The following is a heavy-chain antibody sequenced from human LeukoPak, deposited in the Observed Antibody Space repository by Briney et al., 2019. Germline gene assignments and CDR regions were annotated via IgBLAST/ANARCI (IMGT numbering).Heavy chain of an antibody. CDR3: ASGAGSYDTRYYYIDV. D-gene: IGHD3-10*01. CDR2: IYSGGST. V-gene: IGHV3-53*01. CDR1: GFTLSSNY. Sequence: GGSLRLSCAASGFTLSSNYMSWVRQAPGKGLEWVSVIYSGGSTYYADSVKGRFTISRDNSKNTLYLQMNSLGAEDTAVYYCASGAGSYDTRYYYIDVWGKGTTVTASS. J-gene: IGHJ6*03.